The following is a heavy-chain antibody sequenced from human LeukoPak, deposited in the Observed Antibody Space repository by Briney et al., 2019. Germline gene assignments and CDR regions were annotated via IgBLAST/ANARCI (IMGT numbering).Heavy chain of an antibody. CDR1: GGSISSHH. Sequence: SETLSLTCTVSGGSISSHHWSWIRQPPGKGLEWIGYIHYGGSATYNPSLKSRVTISVDTSKNQISLRLSSVTAADTAVYYCARGRPNTLFSVVDYWGQGTLVTVSS. V-gene: IGHV4-59*11. CDR3: ARGRPNTLFSVVDY. CDR2: IHYGGSA. J-gene: IGHJ4*02. D-gene: IGHD3-3*01.